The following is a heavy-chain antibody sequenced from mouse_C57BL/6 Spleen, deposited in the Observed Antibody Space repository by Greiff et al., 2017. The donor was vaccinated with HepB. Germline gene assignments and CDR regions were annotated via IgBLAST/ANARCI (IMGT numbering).Heavy chain of an antibody. J-gene: IGHJ4*01. CDR3: ECARPDDYYAMDY. V-gene: IGHV5-17*01. Sequence: EVMLVESGGGLVKPGGSLKLSCAASGFTFSDYGMHWVRQAPEKGLEWVAYISSGSSTIYYADTVKSRFTISRDNVKNTLFLQMTSLRSENTAMYYCECARPDDYYAMDYWGQGTSVTVSS. CDR2: ISSGSSTI. D-gene: IGHD2-3*01. CDR1: GFTFSDYG.